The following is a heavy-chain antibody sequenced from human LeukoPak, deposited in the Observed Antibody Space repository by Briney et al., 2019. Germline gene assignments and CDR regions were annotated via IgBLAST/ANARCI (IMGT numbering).Heavy chain of an antibody. Sequence: GGSLRLSCAASGFAVSSNYMSWVRQAPGKGLEWVSIIYSGGTTYCADSVKGRFTISRDNSKNTLYLQMNSLRAEDTALYYCARKYSGTNPFDYWGQGTLVTVSS. CDR1: GFAVSSNY. CDR3: ARKYSGTNPFDY. V-gene: IGHV3-53*01. CDR2: IYSGGTT. D-gene: IGHD1-26*01. J-gene: IGHJ4*02.